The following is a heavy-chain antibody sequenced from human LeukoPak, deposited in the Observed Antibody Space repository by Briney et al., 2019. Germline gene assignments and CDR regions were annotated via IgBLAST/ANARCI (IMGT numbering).Heavy chain of an antibody. CDR3: ARDSSGWHRSNWFDP. Sequence: SVKVSCKASGGTFSSYAISWVRRAPGQGLEWMGGIIPIFGTANYAQKFQGRVTITADKSTSTAYMELSSLRSEDTAVYYCARDSSGWHRSNWFDPWGQGTLVTVSS. CDR2: IIPIFGTA. V-gene: IGHV1-69*06. CDR1: GGTFSSYA. J-gene: IGHJ5*02. D-gene: IGHD6-19*01.